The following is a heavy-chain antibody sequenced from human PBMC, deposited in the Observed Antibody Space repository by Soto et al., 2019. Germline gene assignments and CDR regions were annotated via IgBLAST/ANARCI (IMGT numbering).Heavy chain of an antibody. D-gene: IGHD6-13*01. CDR2: INHSGST. J-gene: IGHJ4*02. Sequence: SETLSLNCAVYGGSFSGYYWSWIRQPPGKGLEWIGEINHSGSTNYNPSLKSRVTISVDTSKNQFSLKLSSVTAADTAVYYCARGHIAAAMYSWGQGNLLTVSS. V-gene: IGHV4-34*01. CDR3: ARGHIAAAMYS. CDR1: GGSFSGYY.